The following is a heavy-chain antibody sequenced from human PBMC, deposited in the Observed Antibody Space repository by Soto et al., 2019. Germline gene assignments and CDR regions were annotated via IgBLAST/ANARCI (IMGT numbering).Heavy chain of an antibody. V-gene: IGHV3-64*01. CDR3: AREDRSSGSDY. Sequence: GGSLRLSCAAYGFTFSSYAMHWVRQAPGKGLEYVSAISSNGGSTYYANSVKGRFTISRDNSKNTLYLQMGSLRAEDMAVYYCAREDRSSGSDYWGQGP. D-gene: IGHD6-19*01. J-gene: IGHJ4*02. CDR1: GFTFSSYA. CDR2: ISSNGGST.